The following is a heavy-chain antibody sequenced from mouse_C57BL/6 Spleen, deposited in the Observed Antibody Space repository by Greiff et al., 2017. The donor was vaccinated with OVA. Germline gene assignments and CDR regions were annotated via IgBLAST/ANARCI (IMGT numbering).Heavy chain of an antibody. D-gene: IGHD2-4*01. CDR3: ARSYYDYLYYFDY. Sequence: VQLQQPGAELVRPGSSVKLSCKASGYTFTSCWMHWVKQRPIQGLEWIGNIDPSDSETHYNQKFKDKATLTVDKSSSTAYMQLSSLTSEDSAVYYCARSYYDYLYYFDYWGQGTTLTVSS. J-gene: IGHJ2*01. CDR2: IDPSDSET. CDR1: GYTFTSCW. V-gene: IGHV1-52*01.